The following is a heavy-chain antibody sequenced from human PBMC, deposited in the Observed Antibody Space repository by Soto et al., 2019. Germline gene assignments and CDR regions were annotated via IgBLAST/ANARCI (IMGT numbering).Heavy chain of an antibody. CDR3: ARDLANGGGSAGFDY. J-gene: IGHJ4*02. D-gene: IGHD1-26*01. V-gene: IGHV1-2*02. Sequence: GGSVKVSCKASGYTFTVYYMHWVRQAPGQGLEWMGWINPKSGGTMYPQKFQGRVTMTWDTSISTAYMALTRLRSDDTAVYYCARDLANGGGSAGFDYWRPGTLVAVSS. CDR2: INPKSGGT. CDR1: GYTFTVYY.